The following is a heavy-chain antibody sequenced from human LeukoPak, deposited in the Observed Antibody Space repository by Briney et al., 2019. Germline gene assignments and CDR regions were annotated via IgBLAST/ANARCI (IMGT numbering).Heavy chain of an antibody. Sequence: SETLSLTCTVSGGSISSGGYYWSWIRQHPGKGLEWIGYIYYSGSTYNNPSLKSRVTISVDTSKNQFSLKLSSVTAADTAVYYCARERVIPPAGFDYWGQGTLVTVSS. CDR1: GGSISSGGYY. CDR2: IYYSGST. CDR3: ARERVIPPAGFDY. J-gene: IGHJ4*02. V-gene: IGHV4-31*03. D-gene: IGHD2-21*01.